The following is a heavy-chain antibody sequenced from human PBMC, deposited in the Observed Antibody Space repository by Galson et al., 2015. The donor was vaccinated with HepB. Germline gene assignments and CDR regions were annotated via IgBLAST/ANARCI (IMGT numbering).Heavy chain of an antibody. V-gene: IGHV2-26*01. J-gene: IGHJ4*02. CDR2: IFLNDDQ. CDR3: ARILDCSTAGLYFDY. D-gene: IGHD2-21*02. CDR1: GFSLSRTRMG. Sequence: PALVKPTQTLTLTCTVSGFSLSRTRMGVSWIRQPPGKALEWLAHIFLNDDQAYSTSLKSRLTVSLDTSQSQGVLRMTNMDPVDAATYYCARILDCSTAGLYFDYWGQGTLVTVSS.